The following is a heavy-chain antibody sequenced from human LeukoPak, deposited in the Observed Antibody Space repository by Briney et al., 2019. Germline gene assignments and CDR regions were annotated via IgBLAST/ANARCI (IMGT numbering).Heavy chain of an antibody. J-gene: IGHJ4*02. V-gene: IGHV1-18*01. CDR1: GYTFTSYG. D-gene: IGHD3-3*01. CDR3: AREVGITIFGVVTNYFGY. CDR2: ISAYNGNT. Sequence: GASVKVSCKASGYTFTSYGISWVRQAPGQGLEWMGWISAYNGNTNYAQKLQGRVTMTTDTSTSTAYMELRSLRSDDTAVYYCAREVGITIFGVVTNYFGYWGQGTLVTVSS.